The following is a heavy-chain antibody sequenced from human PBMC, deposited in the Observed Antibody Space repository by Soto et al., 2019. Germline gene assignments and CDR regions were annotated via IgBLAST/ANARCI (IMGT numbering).Heavy chain of an antibody. V-gene: IGHV3-23*01. CDR1: GFTFSSYA. J-gene: IGHJ4*02. Sequence: EVQLLESGGGLVQPGGSLRLSCAASGFTFSSYAMSWVRQAPGKGLEWVSAISGSGGSTYYADSVKGRLTISRDNSKNTLYLQMNSLRAEDTAVYYCAGGTTRYLRPFDYWGQGTLVTVSS. D-gene: IGHD3-16*01. CDR2: ISGSGGST. CDR3: AGGTTRYLRPFDY.